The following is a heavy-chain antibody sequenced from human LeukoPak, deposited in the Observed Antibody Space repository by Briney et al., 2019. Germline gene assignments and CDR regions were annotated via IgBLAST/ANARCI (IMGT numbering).Heavy chain of an antibody. Sequence: SVKVSCKASGGTLSSYAISWVRQAPGQGLEWMGRIIPILGIANYAQKFQGRVTITADKSTSTAYMELSSLRSEDTAVYYCARDGGIAAAGLDYWGQGTLVTVSS. CDR2: IIPILGIA. CDR1: GGTLSSYA. CDR3: ARDGGIAAAGLDY. J-gene: IGHJ4*02. D-gene: IGHD6-13*01. V-gene: IGHV1-69*04.